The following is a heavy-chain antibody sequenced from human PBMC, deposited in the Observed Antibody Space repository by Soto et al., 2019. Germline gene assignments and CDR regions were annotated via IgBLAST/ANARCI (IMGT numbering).Heavy chain of an antibody. D-gene: IGHD3-10*01. Sequence: QVQLVESGGGVVQPGRSLRLSCAASGFSFSKYDMHWVRQAPAKGLEWVAVITSDGSDDFYADSVRGRFTISRDNSKNTLYLQMNSLRVEDTAVYYCAAHGSGTSFYFDSWGQGALVTVSS. V-gene: IGHV3-30-3*01. CDR3: AAHGSGTSFYFDS. CDR1: GFSFSKYD. J-gene: IGHJ4*02. CDR2: ITSDGSDD.